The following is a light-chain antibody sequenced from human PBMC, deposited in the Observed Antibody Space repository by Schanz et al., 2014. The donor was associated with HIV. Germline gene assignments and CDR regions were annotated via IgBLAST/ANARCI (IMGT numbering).Light chain of an antibody. CDR3: QQFAGSPWT. Sequence: EIVLTQSPGSLSLSPGGRATLSCRASQSVTSSYLAWYQQKPGQAPRLLIYGASSRATGIPDRFSGSGSGTDFTLTITRLEPEDFAVYFCQQFAGSPWTFGQGTKVEIK. J-gene: IGKJ1*01. CDR1: QSVTSSY. V-gene: IGKV3-20*01. CDR2: GAS.